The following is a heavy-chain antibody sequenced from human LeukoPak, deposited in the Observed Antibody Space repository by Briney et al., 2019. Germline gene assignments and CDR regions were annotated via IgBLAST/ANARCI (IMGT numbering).Heavy chain of an antibody. J-gene: IGHJ3*02. CDR2: IYHSGST. CDR1: GGSISSGGYS. D-gene: IGHD1/OR15-1a*01. V-gene: IGHV4-30-2*01. CDR3: ARGVRSRTNNLDI. Sequence: SQTLSLTCAVSGGSISSGGYSWSWIRQPPGQGLEWIGYIYHSGSTYYNPSLKSRVTISVDTSKNQFSLKLSSVTAADTAVYYCARGVRSRTNNLDIWGQGTMVTVSS.